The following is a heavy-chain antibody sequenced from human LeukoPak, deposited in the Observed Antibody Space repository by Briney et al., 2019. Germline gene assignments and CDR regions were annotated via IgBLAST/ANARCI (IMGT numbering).Heavy chain of an antibody. Sequence: GGSLRLSCAASGFIFSSYSMNWVRQAPGKGLEWVAVISYDGSNKYYADSVKGRFTISRDNSKNTLYLQMNSLRAEDAAVYYCASLNVDTAMVTDYWGQGTLVTVSS. J-gene: IGHJ4*02. CDR1: GFIFSSYS. CDR2: ISYDGSNK. V-gene: IGHV3-30*03. CDR3: ASLNVDTAMVTDY. D-gene: IGHD5-18*01.